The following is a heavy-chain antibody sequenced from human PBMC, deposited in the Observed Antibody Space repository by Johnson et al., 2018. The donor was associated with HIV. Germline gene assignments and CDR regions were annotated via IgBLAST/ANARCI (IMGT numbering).Heavy chain of an antibody. CDR3: TTGAFHAYDM. CDR2: IISDVSSA. J-gene: IGHJ3*02. Sequence: VQLVESGGGLVQPGGSLRLSCAASGFTFSPYWMHWVRQAPGQGLVWVSRIISDVSSAIYTDSVTGRFTISRENTKNTLYLQMNSLRAEDTAVYYCTTGAFHAYDMWGQGTMVTVSS. D-gene: IGHD2/OR15-2a*01. CDR1: GFTFSPYW. V-gene: IGHV3-74*02.